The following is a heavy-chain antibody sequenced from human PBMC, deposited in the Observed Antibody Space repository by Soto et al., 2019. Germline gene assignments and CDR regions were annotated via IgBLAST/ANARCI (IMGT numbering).Heavy chain of an antibody. Sequence: GGSLRLSCAASGFTFSSYSMDGVRQAPGKGLEWVSYISSSSSTIYYADSVKGRFTISRDNAKNSLYLQMNSLRAEDTAVYYCARHPERIAQIGWFDPWGQGTLVTVSS. CDR2: ISSSSSTI. D-gene: IGHD6-13*01. J-gene: IGHJ5*02. V-gene: IGHV3-48*01. CDR1: GFTFSSYS. CDR3: ARHPERIAQIGWFDP.